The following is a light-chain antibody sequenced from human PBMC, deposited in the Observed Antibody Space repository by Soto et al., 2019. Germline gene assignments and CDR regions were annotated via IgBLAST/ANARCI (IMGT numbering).Light chain of an antibody. Sequence: QAFVTQEPSLTVCPGGTVTRTCGSSTGAVTTGHYPYWFQQKPGQVPKTLIYDGANKLSWTPARFSGSLLGGKAALTLSGAQPEDEAEYYCLLSYRGTYVFGPGTKVTVL. J-gene: IGLJ1*01. V-gene: IGLV7-46*01. CDR2: DGA. CDR3: LLSYRGTYV. CDR1: TGAVTTGHY.